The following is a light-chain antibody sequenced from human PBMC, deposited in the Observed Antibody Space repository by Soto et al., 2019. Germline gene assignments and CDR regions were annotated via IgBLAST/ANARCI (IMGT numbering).Light chain of an antibody. V-gene: IGLV1-44*01. CDR1: SSNIGSRT. Sequence: QSVLTQPPSASGAPGQRVTISCSGGSSNIGSRTVNWYQQLPGTAPKLLIYGNNQRPSGVPDRFSGSKSGASASLAISGLQSEDEADYYCAAWDDSLNVVFGGGTKLTVL. CDR3: AAWDDSLNVV. J-gene: IGLJ2*01. CDR2: GNN.